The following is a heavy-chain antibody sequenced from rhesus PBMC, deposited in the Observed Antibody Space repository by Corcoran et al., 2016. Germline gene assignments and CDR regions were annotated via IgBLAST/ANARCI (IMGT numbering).Heavy chain of an antibody. Sequence: QVQLQESGPGLVKPSETLSLTCAVSGGSISDDYYWSWIRQPPGKGLEWIGYIYGSGGGTNYNPSLNNRVTISIDQSKNQFSLKLSSVTAADTAVYYCASLIAAAYFDYWGQGVLVTVSS. CDR1: GGSISDDYY. J-gene: IGHJ4*01. D-gene: IGHD6-25*01. CDR3: ASLIAAAYFDY. V-gene: IGHV4-106*01. CDR2: IYGSGGGT.